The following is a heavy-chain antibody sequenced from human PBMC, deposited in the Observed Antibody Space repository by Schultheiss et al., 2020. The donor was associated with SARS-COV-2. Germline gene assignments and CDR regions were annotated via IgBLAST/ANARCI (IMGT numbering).Heavy chain of an antibody. V-gene: IGHV1-8*01. CDR1: GYTFTSYD. CDR2: MNPNSGNT. J-gene: IGHJ4*02. Sequence: ASVKVSCKASGYTFTSYDINWVRQATGQGLEWMGWMNPNSGNTGYAQKFQGRVTMTEDTSTDTAYMELSSLRSEDTAVYYCATDSPYSSSWYYYWGQGTLVTVSS. CDR3: ATDSPYSSSWYYY. D-gene: IGHD6-13*01.